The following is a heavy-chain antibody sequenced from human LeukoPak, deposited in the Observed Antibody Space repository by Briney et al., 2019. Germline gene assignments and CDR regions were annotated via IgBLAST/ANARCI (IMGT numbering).Heavy chain of an antibody. CDR1: GFTFRISW. Sequence: GSLRLSCAASGFTFRISWMSWVRQAPGKGLEWVANIKEDGSEKNYVDSVKGRFTISRDNANNSLYLHMNSLRADDTAFYYCARGGRPDSWGQGTLVTVSS. D-gene: IGHD1-26*01. J-gene: IGHJ5*01. V-gene: IGHV3-7*04. CDR2: IKEDGSEK. CDR3: ARGGRPDS.